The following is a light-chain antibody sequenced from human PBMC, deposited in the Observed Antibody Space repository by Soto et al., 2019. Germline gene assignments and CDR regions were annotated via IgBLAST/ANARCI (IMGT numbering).Light chain of an antibody. V-gene: IGLV1-44*01. J-gene: IGLJ2*01. CDR3: AAWDDSLNGVV. CDR1: SSNIGSNT. CDR2: TNN. Sequence: QSVLTQPPSASGTPGQRVTISCSGSSSNIGSNTVSWYQQLPGTAPKLLIYTNNQRPSGVPDRFSGSKSGTSASLAISGLQSEDEADYYCAAWDDSLNGVVFRGGTKLTVL.